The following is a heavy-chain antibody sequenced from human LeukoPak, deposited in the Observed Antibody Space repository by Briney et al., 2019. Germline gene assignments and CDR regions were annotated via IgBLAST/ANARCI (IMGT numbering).Heavy chain of an antibody. V-gene: IGHV4-39*07. CDR2: IYYSGST. Sequence: PSETLSLTCTVSGGSISSSSYYWGWIRQPPGKGLEWIGSIYYSGSTYYNPSLKSRVTISVDTSKNQFSLKLSSVTAADTAVYYCAKSGGELLEEYYFDYWGQGTLVTVSS. J-gene: IGHJ4*02. CDR1: GGSISSSSYY. CDR3: AKSGGELLEEYYFDY. D-gene: IGHD1-26*01.